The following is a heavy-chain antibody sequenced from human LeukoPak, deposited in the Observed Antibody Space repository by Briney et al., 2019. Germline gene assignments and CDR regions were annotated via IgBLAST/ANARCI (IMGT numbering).Heavy chain of an antibody. V-gene: IGHV3-30-3*01. D-gene: IGHD4-23*01. J-gene: IGHJ3*02. CDR3: ARDLDGGNPDAFGI. CDR1: GFTFSSYA. CDR2: ISYDGSNK. Sequence: GGSLRLSCAASGFTFSSYAMHWVRQAPGKGLEWVAVISYDGSNKYYADSVKARFTISRDNSKNTLYLQMNSLRAEDTAVYYCARDLDGGNPDAFGIWGQGAMVTVSS.